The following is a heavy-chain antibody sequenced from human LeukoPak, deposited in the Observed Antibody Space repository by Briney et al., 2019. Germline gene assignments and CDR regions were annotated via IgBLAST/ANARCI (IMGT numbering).Heavy chain of an antibody. J-gene: IGHJ4*02. CDR3: ATTPYDYVWGSYRYTPD. CDR2: IYNSGTGGST. Sequence: SETLSLTCTVSGGTISSYYWSWIRQSPGKGLEWIGYIYNSGTGGSTNYNPSLTSRVTISVDTSKNHFSLKLSSVTAADTAVYYCATTPYDYVWGSYRYTPDWGQGTLVTVSS. V-gene: IGHV4-59*12. D-gene: IGHD3-16*02. CDR1: GGTISSYY.